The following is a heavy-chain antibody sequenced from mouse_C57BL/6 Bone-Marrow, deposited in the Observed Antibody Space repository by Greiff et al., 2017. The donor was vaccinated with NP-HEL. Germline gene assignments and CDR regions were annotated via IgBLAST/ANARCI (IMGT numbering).Heavy chain of an antibody. CDR1: GYTFTSYW. J-gene: IGHJ1*03. CDR3: TRSYYYGSLWYFDV. V-gene: IGHV1-5*01. Sequence: EVQLQQSGTVLARPGASVKMSCKTSGYTFTSYWMHWVKQRPGQGLEWIGAIYPGNSDTSYNQKFKGKAKLTAVTSASTAYMELSSLTNEDSAVYYGTRSYYYGSLWYFDVWGTGTTVTVSS. CDR2: IYPGNSDT. D-gene: IGHD1-1*01.